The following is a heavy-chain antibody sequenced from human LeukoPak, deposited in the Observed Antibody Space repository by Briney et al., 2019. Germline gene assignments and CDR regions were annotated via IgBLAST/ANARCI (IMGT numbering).Heavy chain of an antibody. J-gene: IGHJ4*02. Sequence: SETLSLTCTVSGGSISSYYWSWIRQPPGKGLEWIGYIYYSGSTNYNPSLKSRVTMSVDTSKNQFSLKLSSVTAADTAVYYCARDSAPSSSGLRWGFDYWGQGTLVTVSS. CDR2: IYYSGST. V-gene: IGHV4-59*12. D-gene: IGHD4-23*01. CDR3: ARDSAPSSSGLRWGFDY. CDR1: GGSISSYY.